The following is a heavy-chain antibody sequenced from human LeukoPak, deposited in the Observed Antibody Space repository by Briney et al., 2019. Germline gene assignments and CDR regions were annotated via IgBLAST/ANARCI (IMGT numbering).Heavy chain of an antibody. CDR2: IYYSGST. D-gene: IGHD2/OR15-2a*01. CDR1: GGSISSSSYY. J-gene: IGHJ4*02. V-gene: IGHV4-39*01. CDR3: ARLGFYGLTDY. Sequence: SETLSLTCTVSGGSISSSSYYWGWIRQPPGKGLEWIGSIYYSGSTYYNPSLKSRVTISVDTSKNQFSLKLSSVTAADTAVYYCARLGFYGLTDYWGQGTPVTVSS.